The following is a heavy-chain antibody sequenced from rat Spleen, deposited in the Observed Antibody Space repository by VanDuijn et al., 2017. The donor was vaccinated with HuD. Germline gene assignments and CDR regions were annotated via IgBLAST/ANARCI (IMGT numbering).Heavy chain of an antibody. CDR2: IASGGSNT. D-gene: IGHD1-1*01. Sequence: EVQLVESGGGLVQPGRSLKLSCAASGFTFSDYYMAWVRQAPKKGLEWVATIASGGSNTYYPDSVKGRFTISRDNAKSTLYLQMDSLRSEDTATYYCAKPLDYYSVPFDYWGQGVMVTVSS. V-gene: IGHV5-7*01. CDR3: AKPLDYYSVPFDY. CDR1: GFTFSDYY. J-gene: IGHJ2*01.